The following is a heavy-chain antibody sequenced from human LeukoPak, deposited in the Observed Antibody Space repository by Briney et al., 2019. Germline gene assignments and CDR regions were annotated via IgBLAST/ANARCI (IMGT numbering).Heavy chain of an antibody. V-gene: IGHV4-4*07. J-gene: IGHJ4*02. Sequence: PSETLSLTCTVSGGSISSYYWSWIRQPAGKGLEWIGRIYTSGSTNYNPSLKSRVTMSVDTSKNQFSLKLSSVTAADTAVYYCARDFRVCSSGSCYSGPFDYWGQGTLVTVSS. CDR1: GGSISSYY. D-gene: IGHD2-15*01. CDR2: IYTSGST. CDR3: ARDFRVCSSGSCYSGPFDY.